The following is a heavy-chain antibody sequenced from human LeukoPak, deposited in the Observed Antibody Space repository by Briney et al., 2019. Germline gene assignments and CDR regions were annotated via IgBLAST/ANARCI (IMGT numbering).Heavy chain of an antibody. CDR3: ARGPLWFGELYFDY. Sequence: SETLSLTCAVSGYSISSDYYWGWIRQPPGKGLEWIGSIYHSGSTYYNPSLKSRVTISVDTSKNQFSLKLSSVTAADTAVYYCARGPLWFGELYFDYWGQGTLATVSS. D-gene: IGHD3-10*01. CDR2: IYHSGST. J-gene: IGHJ4*02. V-gene: IGHV4-38-2*01. CDR1: GYSISSDYY.